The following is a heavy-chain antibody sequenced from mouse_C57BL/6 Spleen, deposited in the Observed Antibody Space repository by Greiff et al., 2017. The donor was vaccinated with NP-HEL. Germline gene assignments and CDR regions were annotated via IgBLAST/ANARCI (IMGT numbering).Heavy chain of an antibody. Sequence: QVQLKESGAELVKPGASVKISCKASGYAFSSYWMNWVKQRPGKGLEWIGQIYPGDGDTNYNGKFKGKATLTADKSSSTAYMQLSSLTSEDSAVYFCARAELGRIDYWGQGTTLTVSS. D-gene: IGHD4-1*01. V-gene: IGHV1-80*01. CDR3: ARAELGRIDY. J-gene: IGHJ2*01. CDR1: GYAFSSYW. CDR2: IYPGDGDT.